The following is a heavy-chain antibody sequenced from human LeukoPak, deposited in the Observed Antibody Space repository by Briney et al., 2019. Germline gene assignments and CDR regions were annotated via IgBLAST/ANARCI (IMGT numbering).Heavy chain of an antibody. V-gene: IGHV4-34*01. CDR3: TRYLWFGELSSHFDY. J-gene: IGHJ4*02. CDR2: INHSGST. Sequence: SETLSLTCAVYGGSFSGYYWSWIRQPPGKGLEWIGEINHSGSTNYNPSLKSRVTISVDTSKNQFSLKLSSVTAADTAVYYCTRYLWFGELSSHFDYWGQGALVTVSX. CDR1: GGSFSGYY. D-gene: IGHD3-10*01.